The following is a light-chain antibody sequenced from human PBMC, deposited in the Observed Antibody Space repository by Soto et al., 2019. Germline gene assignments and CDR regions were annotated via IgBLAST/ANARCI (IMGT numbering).Light chain of an antibody. CDR1: QSVSNN. CDR3: QQYNNWWT. V-gene: IGKV3-15*01. Sequence: EIVMTQSPAPLSVSPGERATLSCRASQSVSNNLAWYQKKPGQAPRLLIYGASTRATGIPARFSGSGSGTEFTLTISRLQSEDFAFYYCQQYNNWWTFGQGTRVDIK. CDR2: GAS. J-gene: IGKJ1*01.